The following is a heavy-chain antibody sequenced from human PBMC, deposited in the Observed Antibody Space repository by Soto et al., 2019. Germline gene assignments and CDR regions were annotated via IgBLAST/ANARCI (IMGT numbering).Heavy chain of an antibody. J-gene: IGHJ5*01. D-gene: IGHD3-3*01. CDR1: GGSISSSSYY. CDR2: IYYSGST. V-gene: IGHV4-39*01. CDR3: ARQGFVCDVGSGYTARWCDP. Sequence: TSATLSLTCTVSGGSISSSSYYWGWIRQPQGQGLAWIGSIYYSGSTYYNPSLKSRVTISVDTSKNQFSLKLSSVTAADTAVYYCARQGFVCDVGSGYTARWCDPWGKQTRFAVAS.